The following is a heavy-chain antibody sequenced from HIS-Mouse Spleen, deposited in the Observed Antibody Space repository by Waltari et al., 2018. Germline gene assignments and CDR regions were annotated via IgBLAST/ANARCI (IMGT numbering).Heavy chain of an antibody. CDR2: IKQDGSEK. Sequence: EVQLVESGGGLVQPGGSLRLSCAASGFTFSSYWMSWVRQAPGKGLEWVANIKQDGSEKYYGDSVKGRFTISRDNAKNSLYLQMNSLRAEDTAVYYCARDLDYYGSGSYWSPIDYWGQGTLVTVSS. D-gene: IGHD3-10*01. CDR3: ARDLDYYGSGSYWSPIDY. V-gene: IGHV3-7*01. CDR1: GFTFSSYW. J-gene: IGHJ4*02.